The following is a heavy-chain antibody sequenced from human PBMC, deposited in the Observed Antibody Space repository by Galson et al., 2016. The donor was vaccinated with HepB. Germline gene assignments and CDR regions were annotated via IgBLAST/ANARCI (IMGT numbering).Heavy chain of an antibody. Sequence: SLRLSCAASGFTFSRSGMSWVRQAPGKGLEWVSFISGNHFSTYYADSVKGRFTISRDNSKNTLFLQMNSLRAEDTAFYYCAKDFAYYFDYWGQGTLVTVSS. CDR3: AKDFAYYFDY. CDR2: ISGNHFST. J-gene: IGHJ4*02. CDR1: GFTFSRSG. V-gene: IGHV3-23*01.